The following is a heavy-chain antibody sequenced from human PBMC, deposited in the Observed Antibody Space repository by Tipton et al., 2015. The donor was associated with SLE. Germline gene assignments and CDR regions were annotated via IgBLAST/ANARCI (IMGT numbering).Heavy chain of an antibody. Sequence: TLSLTCTVSGGSISSGSYYWSWIRQPAGKGLEWIGHIYTSGSTNYNPSLKSRVTISVEPSKNQFSLKLSSVTATDTAIYYCARGGETPARFDYWGQGTLVTVSS. D-gene: IGHD3-16*01. CDR2: IYTSGST. V-gene: IGHV4-61*09. CDR1: GGSISSGSYY. J-gene: IGHJ4*02. CDR3: ARGGETPARFDY.